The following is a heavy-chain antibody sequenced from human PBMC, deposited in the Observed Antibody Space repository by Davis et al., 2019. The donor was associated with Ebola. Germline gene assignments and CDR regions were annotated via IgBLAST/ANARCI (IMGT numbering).Heavy chain of an antibody. CDR1: GGTFSSYA. CDR2: ISAYNGNT. D-gene: IGHD3-22*01. Sequence: ASVKVSCKASGGTFSSYAISWVRQAPGQGLEWMGWISAYNGNTNYAQKLQGRVTMTTDTSTSTAYMELSSLRSEDTAVYYCARVRGHYYDSSGYYYERWGQGTLVTVSS. J-gene: IGHJ4*02. CDR3: ARVRGHYYDSSGYYYER. V-gene: IGHV1-18*01.